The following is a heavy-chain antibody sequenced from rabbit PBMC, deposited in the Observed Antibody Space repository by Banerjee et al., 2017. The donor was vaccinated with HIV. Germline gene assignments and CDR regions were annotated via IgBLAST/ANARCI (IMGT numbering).Heavy chain of an antibody. J-gene: IGHJ4*01. CDR3: ARVNAGSSGYPYYFNL. V-gene: IGHV1S45*01. Sequence: QEQLKETGGGLVKPGASLTLTCTASGFSFSSSYWICWVRQAPGKGLEWIACIYADGSGYTYYASWAKGRFTISKTSSTTVTLQMTSLTAADTATYFCARVNAGSSGYPYYFNLWGPGTLVTVS. D-gene: IGHD1-1*01. CDR2: IYADGSGYT. CDR1: GFSFSSSYW.